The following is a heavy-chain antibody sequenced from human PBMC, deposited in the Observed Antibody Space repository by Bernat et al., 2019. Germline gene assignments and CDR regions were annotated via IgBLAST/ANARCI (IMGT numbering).Heavy chain of an antibody. CDR2: INSDGSST. Sequence: VQLVESGGGLVQPGGSLRLSCAASGFTFSSYWMHWVRQAPGKGLVWVSRINSDGSSTSYADSVKGRFTISRDNAKNTLYLQMNSLRAEDTAVYYCARGVYCSGGSCYSPGFDYWGQGTLVTVSS. V-gene: IGHV3-74*01. CDR3: ARGVYCSGGSCYSPGFDY. J-gene: IGHJ4*02. CDR1: GFTFSSYW. D-gene: IGHD2-15*01.